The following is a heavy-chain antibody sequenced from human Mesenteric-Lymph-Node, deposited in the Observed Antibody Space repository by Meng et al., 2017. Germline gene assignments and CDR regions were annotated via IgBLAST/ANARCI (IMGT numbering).Heavy chain of an antibody. CDR2: INHSGST. CDR1: GGSFSGYY. CDR3: ASFPPPGKQWLVTDY. D-gene: IGHD6-19*01. V-gene: IGHV4-34*01. Sequence: VQHQKGGAGLLKHSETLSLTSAVYGGSFSGYYWSWIRQPPGKGLEWIGEINHSGSTNYNPSLKSRVTISVDTSKNQFSLKLSSVTAADTAVYYCASFPPPGKQWLVTDYWGQGTLVTVSS. J-gene: IGHJ4*02.